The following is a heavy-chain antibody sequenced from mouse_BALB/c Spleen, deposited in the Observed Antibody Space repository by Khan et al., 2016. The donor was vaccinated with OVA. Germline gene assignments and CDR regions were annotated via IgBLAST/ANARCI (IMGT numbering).Heavy chain of an antibody. CDR2: IWSDGAS. D-gene: IGHD2-1*01. Sequence: QVQLKESGPGLVAPSQSLSITCTVSGFSLTSYGVHWVRQPPGKGLEWLIVIWSDGASTYNSALKSRLSISKDNSKSQVFLKMNSLQTDDTAMYXCARGNFYAMDYWGRGASVTVSS. J-gene: IGHJ4*01. CDR1: GFSLTSYG. V-gene: IGHV2-6*02. CDR3: ARGNFYAMDY.